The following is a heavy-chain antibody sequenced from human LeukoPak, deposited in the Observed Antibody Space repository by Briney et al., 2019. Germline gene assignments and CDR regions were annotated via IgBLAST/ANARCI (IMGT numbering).Heavy chain of an antibody. CDR2: ISWNSGSI. CDR1: GFTFDDYA. D-gene: IGHD2-15*01. Sequence: GGSLRLSCAASGFTFDDYAMHWVRQAPGKGLEWVSGISWNSGSIGYADSVKGRFTISRDNAKNSLYLQMNSLRDEDTAVYYCARDLNTLGYCSGGSCYGTDYFDYWGQGTLVTVSS. CDR3: ARDLNTLGYCSGGSCYGTDYFDY. J-gene: IGHJ4*02. V-gene: IGHV3-9*01.